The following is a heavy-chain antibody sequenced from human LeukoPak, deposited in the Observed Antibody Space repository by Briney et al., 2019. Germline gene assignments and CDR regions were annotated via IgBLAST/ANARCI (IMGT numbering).Heavy chain of an antibody. CDR1: GGTFSSYA. CDR3: AREYRVGAVHPPGCRTGMDV. CDR2: IIPIFGIA. J-gene: IGHJ6*02. D-gene: IGHD1-26*01. V-gene: IGHV1-69*04. Sequence: ASVKVSCKASGGTFSSYAISWVRQAPGQGLEWMGRIIPIFGIANYAQKFQGRVTITADKSTSTAYMELSSLRSEDTAVYYCAREYRVGAVHPPGCRTGMDVWGQGTTVTVSS.